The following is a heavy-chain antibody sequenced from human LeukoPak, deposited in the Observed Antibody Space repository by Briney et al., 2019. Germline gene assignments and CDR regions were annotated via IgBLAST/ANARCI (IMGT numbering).Heavy chain of an antibody. CDR2: FDPEDGET. D-gene: IGHD1-26*01. J-gene: IGHJ6*02. CDR1: GYTLTELS. V-gene: IGHV1-24*01. Sequence: ASVNVSFKVSGYTLTELSMHWVRQAPGKGREWMGGFDPEDGETIYAQKFQGRVTMTEDTSTDTAYMELSSLRSEDTAVYYCATGAPKWELLPYYYYGMDVWGQGTTVTVSS. CDR3: ATGAPKWELLPYYYYGMDV.